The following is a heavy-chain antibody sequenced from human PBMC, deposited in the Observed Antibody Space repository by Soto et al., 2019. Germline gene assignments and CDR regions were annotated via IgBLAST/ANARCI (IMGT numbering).Heavy chain of an antibody. D-gene: IGHD3-3*01. CDR1: GNTFTSFY. CDR3: ASGFTIAYGMDV. V-gene: IGHV1-46*01. Sequence: GASGKVSWEGSGNTFTSFYMHWVRQAPGQGLEWIGIINPSGGSTSNAQKFQGRDTMTKGTSTSTVYMELSSLRSQDTAVYYCASGFTIAYGMDVWGQGTTVTVSS. CDR2: INPSGGST. J-gene: IGHJ6*02.